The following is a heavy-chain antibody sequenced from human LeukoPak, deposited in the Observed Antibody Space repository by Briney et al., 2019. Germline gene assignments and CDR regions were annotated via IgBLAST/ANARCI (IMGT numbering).Heavy chain of an antibody. CDR3: AKGLLRGNWFDP. D-gene: IGHD4-17*01. Sequence: GRSLRLSCAASGFTFSGYGMHWVRQAPGKGLEWVAVISYDGSNKYYADSVKGRFTVSRDNSKNTLYLQMNSLRAEDTAVYYCAKGLLRGNWFDPWGQGTLVTVSS. CDR1: GFTFSGYG. J-gene: IGHJ5*02. V-gene: IGHV3-30*18. CDR2: ISYDGSNK.